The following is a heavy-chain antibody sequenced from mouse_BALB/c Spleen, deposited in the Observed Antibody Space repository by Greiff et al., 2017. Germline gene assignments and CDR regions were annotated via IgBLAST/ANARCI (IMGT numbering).Heavy chain of an antibody. CDR1: GYSITSGYS. D-gene: IGHD2-4*01. J-gene: IGHJ3*01. CDR2: IHYSGCT. CDR3: ARAIRITKGNLAY. Sequence: EVQLVESGPDLVKPSQSLSLTCTVTGYSITSGYSWHWIRQCPGNKLEWMGYIHYSGCTNYNPSLKSRISITRDTSKNQFFLQLNSVTTEDTATYYCARAIRITKGNLAYWGQGTLVTVSA. V-gene: IGHV3-1*02.